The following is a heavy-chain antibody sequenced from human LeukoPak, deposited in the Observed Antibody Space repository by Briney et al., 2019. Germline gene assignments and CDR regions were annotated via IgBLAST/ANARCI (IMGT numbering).Heavy chain of an antibody. V-gene: IGHV4-39*07. CDR3: ARYCSGGSCYSGRFYFDY. Sequence: PSETLSLTCTVSGGSISSSSYYWGWIRQPPGKGLEWIGSIYYSGSTYYNPSLKSRVTISVDTSKNQFSLKLSSVTAADTAVYYCARYCSGGSCYSGRFYFDYWGQGTLVTVSS. D-gene: IGHD2-15*01. J-gene: IGHJ4*02. CDR2: IYYSGST. CDR1: GGSISSSSYY.